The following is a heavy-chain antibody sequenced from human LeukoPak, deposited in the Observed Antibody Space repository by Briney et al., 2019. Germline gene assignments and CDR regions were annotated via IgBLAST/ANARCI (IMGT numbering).Heavy chain of an antibody. J-gene: IGHJ4*02. Sequence: SETLSLTCTVSDGSISSSSYYWGWIRQPPGKGLEWIGSIYYSGITYSNPSLKSRVTISVDTSKNQFSLRLTSVTAADTAVYYCARGSNVIDYWGQGTLVTVSS. CDR2: IYYSGIT. V-gene: IGHV4-39*01. CDR3: ARGSNVIDY. D-gene: IGHD2/OR15-2a*01. CDR1: DGSISSSSYY.